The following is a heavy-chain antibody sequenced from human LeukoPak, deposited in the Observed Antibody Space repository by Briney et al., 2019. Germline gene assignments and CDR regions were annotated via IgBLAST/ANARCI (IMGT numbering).Heavy chain of an antibody. CDR3: AREDPQTKVPEGMDV. CDR2: IYYSGTT. D-gene: IGHD4/OR15-4a*01. V-gene: IGHV4-59*01. Sequence: SETLSLTCTVSGGSISHYYWSWIRQPPGKGLEWIGYIYYSGTTNYNPSPKSRVTISIDTSKNQFSLKLNSVTAADTAVYYCAREDPQTKVPEGMDVWGQGTTVTVSS. J-gene: IGHJ6*02. CDR1: GGSISHYY.